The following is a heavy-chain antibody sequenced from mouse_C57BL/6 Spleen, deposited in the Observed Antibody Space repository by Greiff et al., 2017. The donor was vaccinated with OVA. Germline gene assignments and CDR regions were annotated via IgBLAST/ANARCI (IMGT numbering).Heavy chain of an antibody. CDR2: IDPSDSYT. D-gene: IGHD2-3*01. Sequence: QVHVKQPGAELVMPGASVKLSCKASGYTFTSYWMHWVKQRPGQGLEWIGEIDPSDSYTNYNQKFKGKSTLTVDKSSSTAYMQLSSLTSEDSAVYYCATYDGYLWFAYWGQGTLVTVSA. J-gene: IGHJ3*01. V-gene: IGHV1-69*01. CDR3: ATYDGYLWFAY. CDR1: GYTFTSYW.